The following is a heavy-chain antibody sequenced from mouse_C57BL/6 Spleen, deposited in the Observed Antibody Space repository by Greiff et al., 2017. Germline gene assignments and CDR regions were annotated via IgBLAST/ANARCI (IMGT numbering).Heavy chain of an antibody. CDR2: INPGSGGT. Sequence: QVQLKESGAELVRPGTSVKVSCKASGYAFTNYLIEGVKQRPGQGLEWIGVINPGSGGTNYNEKFKGKATLTADKSSSTAYMQRSSLTSEDSAVYFCASEDYDAFAYWGQGTLVTVSA. CDR3: ASEDYDAFAY. D-gene: IGHD2-4*01. V-gene: IGHV1-54*01. CDR1: GYAFTNYL. J-gene: IGHJ3*01.